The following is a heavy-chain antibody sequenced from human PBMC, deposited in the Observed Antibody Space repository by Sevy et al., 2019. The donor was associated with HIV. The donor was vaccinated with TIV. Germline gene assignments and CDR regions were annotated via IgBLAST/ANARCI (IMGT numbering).Heavy chain of an antibody. Sequence: GGSLRLSCAASGFTFSSYAMSWVRQAPGKGLEWVSAIRGSGGSTYYASSVKGRFTISRDNSKNTLYLQMNSLRDEDTTVYYCAKRGIAAAGQYYYYGMDVWGQGTTVTVSS. V-gene: IGHV3-23*01. CDR3: AKRGIAAAGQYYYYGMDV. CDR1: GFTFSSYA. J-gene: IGHJ6*02. CDR2: IRGSGGST. D-gene: IGHD6-13*01.